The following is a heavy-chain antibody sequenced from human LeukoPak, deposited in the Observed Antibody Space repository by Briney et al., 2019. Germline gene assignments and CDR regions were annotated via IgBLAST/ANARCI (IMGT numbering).Heavy chain of an antibody. CDR3: ASARSGSSQDH. D-gene: IGHD1-26*01. V-gene: IGHV1-69*04. J-gene: IGHJ2*01. CDR2: IIPILGIA. Sequence: ASVKVSCKASGGTFSSYAISWVRQAPGQALEWMGRIIPILGIANYAQKFQGRVTITADKSTSTAYMELSSLRSEDTAVYYCASARSGSSQDHWGRGTLVTVSS. CDR1: GGTFSSYA.